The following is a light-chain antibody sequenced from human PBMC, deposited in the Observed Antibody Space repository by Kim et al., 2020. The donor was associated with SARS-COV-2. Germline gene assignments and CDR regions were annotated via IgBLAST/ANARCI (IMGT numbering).Light chain of an antibody. CDR2: KAS. CDR3: QQYDSYSLT. Sequence: DIQMTQSPSTLSASIGDRVTITCRASQSISSWLAWYQQRPGKAPKLLIYKASSVANGVPSRFSGSGSGTEFTLTISSLQPADFATYYCQQYDSYSLTFGGGTKVEIK. CDR1: QSISSW. J-gene: IGKJ4*01. V-gene: IGKV1-5*03.